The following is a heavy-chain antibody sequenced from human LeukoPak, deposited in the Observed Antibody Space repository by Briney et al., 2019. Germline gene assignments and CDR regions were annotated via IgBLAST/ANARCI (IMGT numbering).Heavy chain of an antibody. D-gene: IGHD5-24*01. J-gene: IGHJ4*02. V-gene: IGHV3-74*01. CDR2: INSDGSST. CDR1: GFTFSSYW. Sequence: PGGSLRLSCAASGFTFSSYWMHWVRQAPGKGLVWVSRINSDGSSTSYADSVKGRFTISRDNAKNTLYLQMNSLRAEDTAVYYCASNGHTHRGWLQSFSPYYWGQGTLVAVSS. CDR3: ASNGHTHRGWLQSFSPYY.